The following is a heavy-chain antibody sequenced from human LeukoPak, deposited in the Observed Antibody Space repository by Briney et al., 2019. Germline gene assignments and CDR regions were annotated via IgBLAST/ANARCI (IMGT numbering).Heavy chain of an antibody. CDR3: AKGELLSSHFDY. J-gene: IGHJ4*02. D-gene: IGHD3-10*01. CDR2: ISGSGGST. Sequence: GGSLRLSCAASGFTFSSYAMSWVRQAPGKGLEWVPAISGSGGSTYYADSVKGRFTISRDNSKNTLYLQMNSLRAEDTAVYYCAKGELLSSHFDYWGQGTLVTVSS. V-gene: IGHV3-23*01. CDR1: GFTFSSYA.